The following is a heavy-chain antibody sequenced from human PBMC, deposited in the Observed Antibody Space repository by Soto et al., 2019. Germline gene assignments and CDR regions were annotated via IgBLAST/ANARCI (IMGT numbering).Heavy chain of an antibody. Sequence: QVQLVESGGGVFQPGRSLRLSCATSGFTFRFYDMHWVRQAPGKGLEWVAIISRDGNNKDYGDSVKGRFTISRDNSKNTLYLQMNSLRGEDTAVYYCAKDAYTPIRTTAHDSGGLDHWGRGTLVTVSS. CDR3: AKDAYTPIRTTAHDSGGLDH. CDR1: GFTFRFYD. J-gene: IGHJ4*02. V-gene: IGHV3-30*18. D-gene: IGHD4-4*01. CDR2: ISRDGNNK.